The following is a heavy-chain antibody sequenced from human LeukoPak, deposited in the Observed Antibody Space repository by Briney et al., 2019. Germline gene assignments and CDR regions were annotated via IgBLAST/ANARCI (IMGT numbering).Heavy chain of an antibody. CDR2: ITASSTYI. CDR3: AREYYYDENAGNY. V-gene: IGHV3-21*01. CDR1: GFSFSRSS. J-gene: IGHJ4*02. Sequence: GGSLRLSCAASGFSFSRSSMGWVRQAPGKGLEWVSSITASSTYIYYADSFKGRFTISRDNVEKSVYLQMNSLRAEDTAVYYCAREYYYDENAGNYWGQGTLVTVSS. D-gene: IGHD3-22*01.